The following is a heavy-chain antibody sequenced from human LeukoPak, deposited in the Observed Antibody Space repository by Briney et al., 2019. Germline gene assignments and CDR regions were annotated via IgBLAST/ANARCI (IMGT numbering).Heavy chain of an antibody. CDR3: ARDRDGYYGGDY. Sequence: ASVKVSCKASGYTFTNNYMHWVRQAPGQGLEWMGIINPSGGSTSYAQKFQGRVTMTRDMSTSTVYMELSSLRSDDTAVYYCARDRDGYYGGDYWGQGTLVTVSS. CDR1: GYTFTNNY. J-gene: IGHJ4*02. CDR2: INPSGGST. D-gene: IGHD5-24*01. V-gene: IGHV1-46*01.